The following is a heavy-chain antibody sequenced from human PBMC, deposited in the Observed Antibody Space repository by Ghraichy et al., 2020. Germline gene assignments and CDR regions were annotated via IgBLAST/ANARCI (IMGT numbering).Heavy chain of an antibody. CDR1: GGSISSGGYS. J-gene: IGHJ4*02. CDR3: AREGEGYFDY. Sequence: SETLSLTCAVSGGSISSGGYSWSWIRQPPGKGLEWIVYIYHSGSTYYNPSLKSRVTISVDRSKNQFSLKLSPVTAADTAGYYCAREGEGYFDYWGQGTLVTVSS. V-gene: IGHV4-30-2*01. CDR2: IYHSGST. D-gene: IGHD3-10*01.